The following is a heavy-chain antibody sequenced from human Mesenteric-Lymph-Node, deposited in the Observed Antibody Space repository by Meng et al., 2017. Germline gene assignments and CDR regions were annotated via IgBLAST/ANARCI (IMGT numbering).Heavy chain of an antibody. Sequence: QVELQQWGAGLFKPSETLSLTCAVYGGSFSGYYWSWIRQPPGKGLEWIGEINHSGSTNYNPSLKSRVTISVDTSKNQFSLKLSSVTAADTAVYYCARRLIEYCSSTSCYSLDPWGQGTLVTVSS. CDR1: GGSFSGYY. J-gene: IGHJ5*02. CDR3: ARRLIEYCSSTSCYSLDP. D-gene: IGHD2-2*01. V-gene: IGHV4-34*01. CDR2: INHSGST.